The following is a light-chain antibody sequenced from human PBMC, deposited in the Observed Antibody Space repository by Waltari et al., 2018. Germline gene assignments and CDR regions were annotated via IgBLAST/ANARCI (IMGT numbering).Light chain of an antibody. Sequence: EIVLTQSPATLSLSPGERASLSCRASQSVSSDLAWFLQKPGQGPMLLIYDASARAPGIPARCSGSGSGTDFTLTISSLEPEDFAVYYCQQRSNWPFTFGGGTKVEIK. CDR2: DAS. V-gene: IGKV3-11*01. J-gene: IGKJ4*01. CDR1: QSVSSD. CDR3: QQRSNWPFT.